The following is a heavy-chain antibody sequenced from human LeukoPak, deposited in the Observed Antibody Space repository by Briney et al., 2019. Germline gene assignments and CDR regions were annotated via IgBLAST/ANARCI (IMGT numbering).Heavy chain of an antibody. CDR3: ATTRYDAFDI. Sequence: GGSLRLSCSASGFTGISNYMSWVRQAPGKGLEWVSLIYSGGSTYYADSVRGRFTISRDNSKNTLCLQMNSLRAEDTAVYYCATTRYDAFDIWGQGTMVTVSS. D-gene: IGHD4-17*01. V-gene: IGHV3-53*01. CDR2: IYSGGST. J-gene: IGHJ3*02. CDR1: GFTGISNY.